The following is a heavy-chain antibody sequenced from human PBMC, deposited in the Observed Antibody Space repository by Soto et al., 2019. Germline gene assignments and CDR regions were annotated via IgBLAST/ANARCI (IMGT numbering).Heavy chain of an antibody. V-gene: IGHV3-23*01. Sequence: PGGSLRLSCAASGFTFSSYAMSWVRQAPGKGLEWVSAISGSGGSTYYADSVKGRFTISRDNSKNTLYLQMNSLRAEDTAVYYCAKGIVYYYDSSGYFAYWGQGTLVTVSS. D-gene: IGHD3-22*01. CDR1: GFTFSSYA. J-gene: IGHJ4*02. CDR3: AKGIVYYYDSSGYFAY. CDR2: ISGSGGST.